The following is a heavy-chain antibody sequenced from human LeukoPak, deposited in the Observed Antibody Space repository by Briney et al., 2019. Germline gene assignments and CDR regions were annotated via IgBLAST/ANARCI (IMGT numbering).Heavy chain of an antibody. V-gene: IGHV3-48*04. CDR3: ARDFRMQLWSQNWYFDL. Sequence: GRSLRLSCAVSGFTFSRYSMNWVRQAPGKGLEWVSYISSSSSTIYYADSVKGRFTISRDNAKNSLYLQMNSLRAEDTAVYYCARDFRMQLWSQNWYFDLWGRGTLVTVSS. CDR1: GFTFSRYS. J-gene: IGHJ2*01. CDR2: ISSSSSTI. D-gene: IGHD5-18*01.